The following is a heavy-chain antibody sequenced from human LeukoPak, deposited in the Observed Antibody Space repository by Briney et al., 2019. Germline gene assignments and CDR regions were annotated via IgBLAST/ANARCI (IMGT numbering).Heavy chain of an antibody. Sequence: LSLTCTVSGGSISSSYWSWIRQPPGKGLEWVSYISSSGSTIYYTDSVKGRFTISRDNAKNSLYLQMNSLRAEDTSVYYCARDKTSGGAFDIWGQGTMVTVSS. J-gene: IGHJ3*02. CDR2: ISSSGSTI. V-gene: IGHV3-11*04. CDR1: GGSISSSY. CDR3: ARDKTSGGAFDI. D-gene: IGHD3-10*01.